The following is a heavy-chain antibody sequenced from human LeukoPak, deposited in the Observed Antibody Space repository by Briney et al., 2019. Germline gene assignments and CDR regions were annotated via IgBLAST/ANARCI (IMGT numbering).Heavy chain of an antibody. V-gene: IGHV4-30-2*01. Sequence: SETLSLTCTVSGGSISSGGYYWSWIRQPPGKGLEWIGYIYHSGSTYYNPSLKSRVTISVDTSKNQFSLKLSSVTAADTAVYYCARDPGARYGSGSYLPDNNAFDIWGQGTMVTVSS. CDR2: IYHSGST. D-gene: IGHD3-10*01. CDR1: GGSISSGGYY. CDR3: ARDPGARYGSGSYLPDNNAFDI. J-gene: IGHJ3*02.